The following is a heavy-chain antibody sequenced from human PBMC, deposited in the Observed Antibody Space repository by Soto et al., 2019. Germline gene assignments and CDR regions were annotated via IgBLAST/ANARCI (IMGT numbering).Heavy chain of an antibody. Sequence: PGGSLRLSCAASGFTFSSYGMHWVRQAPGKGLEWVAVIWYDGSNKYYADSVKGRFTISRDNSKNTLYLQMNSLRAEDTAVYYCSKNPGYYYDSTGYHFDYWSKGTLVTVSS. V-gene: IGHV3-33*06. CDR3: SKNPGYYYDSTGYHFDY. J-gene: IGHJ4*02. CDR1: GFTFSSYG. CDR2: IWYDGSNK. D-gene: IGHD3-22*01.